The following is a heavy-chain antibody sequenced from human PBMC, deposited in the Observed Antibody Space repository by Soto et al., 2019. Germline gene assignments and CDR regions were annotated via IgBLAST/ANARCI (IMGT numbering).Heavy chain of an antibody. D-gene: IGHD3-3*01. CDR2: ISSSSSYI. Sequence: EVQLVESGGGLVKPGGSLRLSCAASGFTFSSYSMNWVRQAPGKGLEWVSSISSSSSYIYYADSVKGRFTISRDNAKNSLYLQMNSLRAEDTAVYYCARGDYDGRDWFDPWGQGTLVTVSS. V-gene: IGHV3-21*01. CDR3: ARGDYDGRDWFDP. J-gene: IGHJ5*02. CDR1: GFTFSSYS.